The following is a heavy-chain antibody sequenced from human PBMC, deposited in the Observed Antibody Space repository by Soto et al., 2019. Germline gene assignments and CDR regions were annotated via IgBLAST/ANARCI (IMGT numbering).Heavy chain of an antibody. J-gene: IGHJ4*02. CDR3: ARARYYDSSGYYSAFDY. CDR1: GFIFSTYG. V-gene: IGHV3-33*01. CDR2: IWYDGSYK. D-gene: IGHD3-22*01. Sequence: GGSLRLSCAASGFIFSTYGIHWVRQAPGKGLEWVSVIWYDGSYKFYADSVKGRFTISRDNSKNALFLQMNSLRAEDTAVYYCARARYYDSSGYYSAFDYWGQGTLVTVSS.